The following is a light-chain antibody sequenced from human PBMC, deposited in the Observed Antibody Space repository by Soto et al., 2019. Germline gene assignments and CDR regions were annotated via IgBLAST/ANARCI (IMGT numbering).Light chain of an antibody. Sequence: EIVLTQSPGTLSLSPGERATLSCRASQSVSDMYLAWYQQKPGQAPRLLIYASNRATGIPDRFSGSGSGTDFTLNISRLELEDLAVYYCQHYGTSALFGPGTKVEIK. J-gene: IGKJ3*01. CDR2: AS. CDR3: QHYGTSAL. CDR1: QSVSDMY. V-gene: IGKV3-20*01.